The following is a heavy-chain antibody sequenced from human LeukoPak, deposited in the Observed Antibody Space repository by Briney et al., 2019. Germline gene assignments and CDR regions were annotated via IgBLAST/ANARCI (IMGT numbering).Heavy chain of an antibody. CDR2: INPNSGGT. Sequence: ASMKVSCKASRYTFTRYYMRWVRQTPGQRLEWSGWINPNSGGTNYVQKFQGRVTMTRDTSISTAYMELSRLRSDDTAVYYCARDPHPTYGYDAFDIWGQGTMVTVSS. CDR1: RYTFTRYY. J-gene: IGHJ3*02. D-gene: IGHD4-17*01. V-gene: IGHV1-2*02. CDR3: ARDPHPTYGYDAFDI.